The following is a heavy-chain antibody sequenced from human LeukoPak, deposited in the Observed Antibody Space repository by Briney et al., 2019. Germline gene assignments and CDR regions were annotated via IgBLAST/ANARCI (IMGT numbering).Heavy chain of an antibody. V-gene: IGHV4-38-2*02. D-gene: IGHD6-6*01. CDR2: VFHSGNT. CDR3: ARDRSVGVLPAPPSDF. J-gene: IGHJ4*02. CDR1: GYSISSTYY. Sequence: SETLSLTCTVSGYSISSTYYWGWIRQPPGKGLEWVGSVFHSGNTYYNPSLKSRLTISADTSKNQFSLTLTSVTAADTAVYYCARDRSVGVLPAPPSDFWGQGTLVTVSS.